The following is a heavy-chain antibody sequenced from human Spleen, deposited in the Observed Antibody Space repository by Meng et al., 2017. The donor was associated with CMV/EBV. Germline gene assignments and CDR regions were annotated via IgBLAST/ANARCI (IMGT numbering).Heavy chain of an antibody. D-gene: IGHD2-15*01. CDR1: GDSVSSNSAA. V-gene: IGHV6-1*01. CDR2: TYYRSKWFR. Sequence: SETLSLTCAISGDSVSSNSAAWNWIRQSPSRGLEWLGRTYYRSKWFRDYAISVKSRMTINPDTSRDQFSLQLSSVTPEDTAVYYCARGGGYCTGGSCYSHYYYAMDVWGQGTTVTVS. CDR3: ARGGGYCTGGSCYSHYYYAMDV. J-gene: IGHJ6*02.